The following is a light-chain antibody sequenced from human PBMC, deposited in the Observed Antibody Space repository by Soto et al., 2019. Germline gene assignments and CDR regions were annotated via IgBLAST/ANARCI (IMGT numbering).Light chain of an antibody. Sequence: IMMTQSPATLSVKQGERATLSCRASQSVSSNLAWYQQKPGQAPRLLIYAASTRASGFPARFSGGGSGTEFALTISSLQSEDFAVYYCQQYNNWPRTFGQGTIVDVK. CDR2: AAS. V-gene: IGKV3-15*01. CDR3: QQYNNWPRT. CDR1: QSVSSN. J-gene: IGKJ1*01.